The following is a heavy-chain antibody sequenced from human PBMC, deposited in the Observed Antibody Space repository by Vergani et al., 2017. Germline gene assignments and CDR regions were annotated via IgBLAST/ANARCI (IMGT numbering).Heavy chain of an antibody. J-gene: IGHJ4*02. D-gene: IGHD6-13*01. Sequence: EVQLLESGGGLVQPGGSLRLSCAASGFTFSSYAMSWVRQAPGKGLEWVSAISGSGGSTYNADSVKGRFTITRDNSKNTLYLQMNSLRAEDTAVYYCAKPHYSGSWYGVDYWGQGTLVTVSS. CDR3: AKPHYSGSWYGVDY. CDR2: ISGSGGST. V-gene: IGHV3-23*01. CDR1: GFTFSSYA.